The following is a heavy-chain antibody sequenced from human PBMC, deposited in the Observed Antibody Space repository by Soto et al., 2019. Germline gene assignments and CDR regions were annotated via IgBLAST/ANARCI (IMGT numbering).Heavy chain of an antibody. CDR2: IYHSGST. CDR3: ARENYGSGSYLYGMDV. D-gene: IGHD3-10*01. V-gene: IGHV4-30-2*01. Sequence: SETLSLTCAVSGGSISSGGYSWSWIRQPPGKGLEWIGYIYHSGSTYYNPSLKSRVTISVDRSKNQFSLKLSSVTAADTAVYYCARENYGSGSYLYGMDVWGQGTTVTVSS. J-gene: IGHJ6*02. CDR1: GGSISSGGYS.